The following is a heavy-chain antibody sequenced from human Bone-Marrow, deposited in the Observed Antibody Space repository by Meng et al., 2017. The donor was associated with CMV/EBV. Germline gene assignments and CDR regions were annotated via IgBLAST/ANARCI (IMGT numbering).Heavy chain of an antibody. CDR1: GGSISSYY. CDR2: IYNTGST. CDR3: ARGHWLVRYFDY. V-gene: IGHV4-59*01. D-gene: IGHD6-19*01. Sequence: SETLSLTCTVSGGSISSYYWSWIRQSPGKGLEWIGYIYNTGSTNYNPSLKSLVIISFDTSKNHFSLKLSSVTAADTAVYFCARGHWLVRYFDYWGQGTLVTVSS. J-gene: IGHJ4*02.